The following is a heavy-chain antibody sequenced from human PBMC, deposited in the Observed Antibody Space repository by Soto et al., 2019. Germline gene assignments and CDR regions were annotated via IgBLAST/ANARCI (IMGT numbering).Heavy chain of an antibody. CDR1: GGSFSGYY. J-gene: IGHJ6*03. V-gene: IGHV4-34*01. Sequence: SETLSLTCAVYGGSFSGYYWGWIRQPPGKGLEWIGEINHSGSTNYNPSLKSRVTISVDTSKNQFSLKLSSVTAADTAVYYCARASEVVPGGHYMDVWGKGTTVTVSS. CDR3: ARASEVVPGGHYMDV. D-gene: IGHD2-2*01. CDR2: INHSGST.